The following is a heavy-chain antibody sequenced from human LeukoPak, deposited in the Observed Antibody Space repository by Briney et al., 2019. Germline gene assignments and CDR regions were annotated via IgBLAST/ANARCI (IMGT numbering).Heavy chain of an antibody. CDR2: IYSGGST. CDR1: GFTFSSYW. Sequence: GGSLRLSCAASGFTFSSYWMSWVRQAPGKGLEWVSVIYSGGSTYYADSVKGRFTISRDNSKNTLYLQMNSLRAEDTAVYYCARGTRSSGYHYWGQGTLVAVSS. J-gene: IGHJ4*02. D-gene: IGHD6-19*01. V-gene: IGHV3-53*01. CDR3: ARGTRSSGYHY.